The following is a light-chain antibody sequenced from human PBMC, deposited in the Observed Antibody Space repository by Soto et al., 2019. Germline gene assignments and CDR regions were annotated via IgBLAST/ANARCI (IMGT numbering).Light chain of an antibody. CDR3: QQSYSTLFT. CDR2: AAS. J-gene: IGKJ3*01. Sequence: DIQMTQSPSSLSASVGDRVTITCRASQSMSSYLNWYQQKPGKAPKVLIYAASSLQTGVPSRFSGSGSGTDFTLTISSLQPEDFATYYCQQSYSTLFTFGPGTKVDLK. V-gene: IGKV1-39*01. CDR1: QSMSSY.